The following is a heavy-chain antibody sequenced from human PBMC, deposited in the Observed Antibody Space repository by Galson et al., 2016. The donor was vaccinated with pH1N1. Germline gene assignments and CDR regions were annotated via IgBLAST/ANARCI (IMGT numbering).Heavy chain of an antibody. Sequence: PRLSCAASGFSFSSYTMNWVRPAPGKALEWLSHITSGSGGINYAESVKGRFSTSRNNAKNPLFLEIDSLRAEGTAVYDFTRCANGPLAFWVFDPWGRGTLVSVSP. CDR3: TRCANGPLAFWVFDP. CDR1: GFSFSSYT. V-gene: IGHV3-48*01. CDR2: ITSGSGGI. D-gene: IGHD3-3*01. J-gene: IGHJ2*01.